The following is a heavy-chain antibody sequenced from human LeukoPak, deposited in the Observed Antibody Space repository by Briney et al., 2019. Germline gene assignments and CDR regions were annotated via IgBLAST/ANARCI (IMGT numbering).Heavy chain of an antibody. CDR1: GSTVSSNY. CDR2: IYSGGGT. V-gene: IGHV3-66*02. CDR3: ARGSTRIAVAVV. Sequence: GGSLRLSFAASGSTVSSNYMGWVRPAPGKGLGGVSVIYSGGGTYYAASVKGRFTISRDNSKNALYLQMNSLRAEDTAVYYCARGSTRIAVAVVWGQGTLVSVSS. J-gene: IGHJ4*02. D-gene: IGHD6-19*01.